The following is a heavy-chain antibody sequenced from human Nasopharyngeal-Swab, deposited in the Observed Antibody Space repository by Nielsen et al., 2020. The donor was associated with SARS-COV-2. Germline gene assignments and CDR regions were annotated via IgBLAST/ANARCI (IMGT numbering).Heavy chain of an antibody. CDR3: ARLVLTGFLEGDAFDI. V-gene: IGHV1-18*01. CDR2: ISAYNGNT. D-gene: IGHD3-3*01. Sequence: ASVKVSCKASGYTFTSYGISWVRQAPGQGLEWMGRISAYNGNTNYAQKLQGRVTMTTDTSTSTAYMELRSLRSDDTAVYYCARLVLTGFLEGDAFDIWGQGTMVTVSS. J-gene: IGHJ3*02. CDR1: GYTFTSYG.